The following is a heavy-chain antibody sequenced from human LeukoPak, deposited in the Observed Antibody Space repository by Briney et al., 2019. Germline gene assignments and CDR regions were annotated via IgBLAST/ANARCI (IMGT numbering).Heavy chain of an antibody. CDR2: IIPIFGTA. J-gene: IGHJ4*02. CDR3: ARDLEGLLFGGGDYDILGD. D-gene: IGHD3-9*01. Sequence: VASVKVSCKASGGTFSSYAISWVRQAPGQGLEWMGRIIPIFGTANYAQKFQGRVTITTDESTNTPYLEMNSLRSEDTAVYYCARDLEGLLFGGGDYDILGDWGQGTLVTVSS. CDR1: GGTFSSYA. V-gene: IGHV1-69*05.